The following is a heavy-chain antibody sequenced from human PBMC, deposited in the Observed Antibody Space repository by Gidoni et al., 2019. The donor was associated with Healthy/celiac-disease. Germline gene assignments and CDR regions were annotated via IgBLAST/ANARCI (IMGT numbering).Heavy chain of an antibody. Sequence: QVQLQQWGAGLLKPSETLSLTCAVYGGSFSGYYWSWIRQPPGKGLEWIGEINHSGSTNYNPSLKSRGTISVDTSKNQFSLKLSSVTAADTAVYYCARGGGYYDILTGLNYYYYGMDVWGQGTTVTVSS. CDR2: INHSGST. V-gene: IGHV4-34*01. CDR3: ARGGGYYDILTGLNYYYYGMDV. D-gene: IGHD3-9*01. CDR1: GGSFSGYY. J-gene: IGHJ6*02.